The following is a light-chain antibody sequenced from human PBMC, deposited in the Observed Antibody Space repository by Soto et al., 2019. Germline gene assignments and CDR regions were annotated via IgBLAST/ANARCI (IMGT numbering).Light chain of an antibody. Sequence: DIQMTQSPSTLSALVGDRVTITCRASQSISSRLAWYQQKPGKAPKLLIYKTSSLESGVPSRLSGSGTGTEFTLTISSLQPDDSATYYCQQYNAYPWTFGQGTQVEIK. V-gene: IGKV1-5*03. CDR1: QSISSR. CDR2: KTS. J-gene: IGKJ1*01. CDR3: QQYNAYPWT.